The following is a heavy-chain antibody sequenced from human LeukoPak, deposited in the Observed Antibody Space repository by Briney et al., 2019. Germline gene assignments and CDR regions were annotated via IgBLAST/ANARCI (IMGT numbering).Heavy chain of an antibody. J-gene: IGHJ5*02. D-gene: IGHD6-13*01. V-gene: IGHV4-59*08. CDR1: GGSISSYY. CDR2: IYYSGST. CDR3: ARRGQLVDWFDP. Sequence: SETLSLTCTFSGGSISSYYWSWIRQPPGKGLEWIGHIYYSGSTNYKPSLKSRVTISVDTSKNQFSLKLSSVTAADTAVYYCARRGQLVDWFDPWGQGTLVTVSS.